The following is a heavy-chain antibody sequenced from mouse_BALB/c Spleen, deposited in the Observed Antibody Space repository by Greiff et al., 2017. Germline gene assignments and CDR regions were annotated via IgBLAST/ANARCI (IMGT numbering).Heavy chain of an antibody. CDR1: GFSLTSYG. V-gene: IGHV2-9*02. CDR3: ARGDYDGGYYAMDY. CDR2: IWAGGST. Sequence: VKLQESGPGLVAPSQSLSITCTVSGFSLTSYGVHWVRQPPGKGLEWLGVIWAGGSTNYNSALMSRLSISKDNSKSQVFLKMNSLQTDDTAMYYCARGDYDGGYYAMDYWGQGTSVTVSS. D-gene: IGHD2-4*01. J-gene: IGHJ4*01.